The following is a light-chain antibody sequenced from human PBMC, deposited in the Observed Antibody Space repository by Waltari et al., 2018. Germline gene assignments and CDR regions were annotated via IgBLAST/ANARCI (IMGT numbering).Light chain of an antibody. CDR3: CSYAGHSTYV. CDR2: EAS. J-gene: IGLJ1*01. V-gene: IGLV2-23*01. Sequence: QSALTQPASVSGSPGQSITISCTGPSSDVGNYNLVYWYQQHPGKAPKLMIYEASQRPSGVSNRFSGSKSGNTASLTISGLQPEDETDYYCCSYAGHSTYVFGTGTKVTVL. CDR1: SSDVGNYNL.